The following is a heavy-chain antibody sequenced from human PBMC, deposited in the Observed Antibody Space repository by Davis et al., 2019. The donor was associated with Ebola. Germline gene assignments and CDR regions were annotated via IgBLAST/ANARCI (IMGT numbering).Heavy chain of an antibody. CDR3: ARPASLGITMIESYFDY. Sequence: SETLSLTCTVSGGSISSSSYYWGWIRQPPGKGLEWIGSIYYSGSTYYNPSLKSRVTISVDTSKNQFSLKLSSVTAADTAVYYCARPASLGITMIESYFDYWGQGTLVTVSS. V-gene: IGHV4-39*01. D-gene: IGHD3-22*01. CDR2: IYYSGST. CDR1: GGSISSSSYY. J-gene: IGHJ4*02.